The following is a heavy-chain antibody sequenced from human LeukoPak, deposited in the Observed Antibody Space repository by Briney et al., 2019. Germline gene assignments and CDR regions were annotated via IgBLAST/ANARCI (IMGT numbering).Heavy chain of an antibody. CDR1: GFTFSSYS. CDR2: ISSSSSTI. Sequence: GGSLRLSCAASGFTFSSYSMNWVRQAPGKGLEWVSYISSSSSTIYYADSVKGRFTISRDNAKNSLSLQMNSLRDEDTAVYYCARDSGITMVRGVDYWGQGTLVTVSS. J-gene: IGHJ4*02. D-gene: IGHD3-10*01. CDR3: ARDSGITMVRGVDY. V-gene: IGHV3-48*02.